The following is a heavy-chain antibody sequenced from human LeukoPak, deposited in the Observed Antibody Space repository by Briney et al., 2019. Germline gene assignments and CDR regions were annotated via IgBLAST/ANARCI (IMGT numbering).Heavy chain of an antibody. CDR1: GFTFSNAW. J-gene: IGHJ4*02. D-gene: IGHD4-17*01. CDR2: LKSKTDGGTT. V-gene: IGHV3-15*01. CDR3: TTGKYGDYYFDN. Sequence: GGSLRLSCAASGFTFSNAWMTWVRQPPGKGLEWVGRLKSKTDGGTTDYAAPVKGRFTISRDDSKNTLYLQINSLKTEDTAVYYCTTGKYGDYYFDNWGQGTLVTVSS.